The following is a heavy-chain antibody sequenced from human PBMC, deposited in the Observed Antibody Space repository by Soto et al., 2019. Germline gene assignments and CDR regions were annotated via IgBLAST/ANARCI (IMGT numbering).Heavy chain of an antibody. D-gene: IGHD6-13*01. J-gene: IGHJ5*02. CDR3: ARRERAAGTDWWFDP. V-gene: IGHV4-39*01. Sequence: PSETLSLTCTASGGSISSSSFHWGWIPQPPGKGLEWIGSIYYSGSTYYSPSLKSRVTISVDTSKNQFSLKLSSVTAADTAVYYCARRERAAGTDWWFDPWGQGTLVS. CDR2: IYYSGST. CDR1: GGSISSSSFH.